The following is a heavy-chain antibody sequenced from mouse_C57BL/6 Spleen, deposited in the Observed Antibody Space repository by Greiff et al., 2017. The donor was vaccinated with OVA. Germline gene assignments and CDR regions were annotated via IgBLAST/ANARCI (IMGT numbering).Heavy chain of an antibody. D-gene: IGHD2-4*01. V-gene: IGHV1-50*01. CDR1: GYTFTSYW. Sequence: VQLQQPGAELVKPGASVKLSCKASGYTFTSYWMQWVKQRPGQGLEWIGEIDPSDSYTNYNQKFKGKATLTVDTSSSTAYMQLSSLTSEDSAVYYCARRGAYDYEDYWGQGTTLTVSS. CDR3: ARRGAYDYEDY. J-gene: IGHJ2*01. CDR2: IDPSDSYT.